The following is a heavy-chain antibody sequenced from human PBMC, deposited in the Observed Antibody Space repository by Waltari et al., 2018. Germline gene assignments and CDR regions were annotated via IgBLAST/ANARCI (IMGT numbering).Heavy chain of an antibody. J-gene: IGHJ6*02. V-gene: IGHV3-33*01. Sequence: QVQLVESGGRVVQPGRSLRLSCAASGFTFSSYGMHWVRQARGKGREGGAIIWHDGSKRYDADSVGGRFPIFRDRSANTLYLQMDSLRAEDTAIYYGAREDMVTSPGYYYYYNGMDGWGQGTTVTVSS. CDR3: AREDMVTSPGYYYYYNGMDG. D-gene: IGHD2-21*02. CDR1: GFTFSSYG. CDR2: IWHDGSKR.